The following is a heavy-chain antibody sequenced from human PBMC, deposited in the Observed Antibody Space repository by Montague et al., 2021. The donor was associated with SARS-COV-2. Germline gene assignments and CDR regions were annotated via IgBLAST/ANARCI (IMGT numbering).Heavy chain of an antibody. CDR3: ASPGGYCTGGSCYYVY. CDR2: IYYSGST. J-gene: IGHJ4*02. V-gene: IGHV4-59*01. CDR1: GGSISTYY. D-gene: IGHD2-15*01. Sequence: SETLSLNCSVSGGSISTYYWSWIRQPPGKGLEWIGYIYYSGSTNYNPSLKSRVTISIDTSKNQFSLELSSVTAADMAVYYCASPGGYCTGGSCYYVYWGQGTLVTVSS.